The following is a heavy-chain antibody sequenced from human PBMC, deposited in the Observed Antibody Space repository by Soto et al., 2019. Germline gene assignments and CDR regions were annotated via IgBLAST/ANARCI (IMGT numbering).Heavy chain of an antibody. CDR3: ASRSWLRGYCISTSGYGYYYGMAV. J-gene: IGHJ6*02. V-gene: IGHV1-69*05. CDR2: IIPIFGTA. CDR1: GGTFSSYA. Sequence: QVQLVQSGAEVKKPGSSVKVSCKASGGTFSSYAISWVRQAPGQGLEWMGGIIPIFGTADYAQKFQGRVTITSAESTSTAYMELSSLRTDATAVYYCASRSWLRGYCISTSGYGYYYGMAVWGQGTTVTVSS. D-gene: IGHD2-2*01.